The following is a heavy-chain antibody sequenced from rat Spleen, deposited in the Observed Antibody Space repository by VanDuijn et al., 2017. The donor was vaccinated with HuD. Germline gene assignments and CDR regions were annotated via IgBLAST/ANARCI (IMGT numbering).Heavy chain of an antibody. D-gene: IGHD1-10*01. V-gene: IGHV5S13*01. CDR3: ATRGNNPFAY. J-gene: IGHJ3*01. CDR1: GFTFSNYD. Sequence: EVHLVESGGDLVQPGRSLKLSCAASGFTFSNYDMAWVRQAPTKGLEWIASISTGGGNTYYRDSVKGRFTISRDNAKNTQYLQMDSLRSEDTATYYCATRGNNPFAYWGQGTLVTVSS. CDR2: ISTGGGNT.